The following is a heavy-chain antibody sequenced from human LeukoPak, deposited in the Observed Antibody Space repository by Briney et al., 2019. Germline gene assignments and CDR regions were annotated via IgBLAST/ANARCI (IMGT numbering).Heavy chain of an antibody. D-gene: IGHD1-20*01. J-gene: IGHJ4*02. V-gene: IGHV3-7*01. CDR2: IKQDESEK. CDR1: GFTFSSYW. CDR3: ARDNWIEAHYFDY. Sequence: PGGSLRLSCAASGFTFSSYWMSWVRQAPGKGLEWVANIKQDESEKYYVDSVKGRFTVSRDNARKSLFLQMNSLRAEDTAVYYCARDNWIEAHYFDYWGQGTLVTVSS.